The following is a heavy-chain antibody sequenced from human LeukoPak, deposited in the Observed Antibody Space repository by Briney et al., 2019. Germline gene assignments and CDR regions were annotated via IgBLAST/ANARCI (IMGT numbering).Heavy chain of an antibody. D-gene: IGHD3-10*01. J-gene: IGHJ4*02. CDR2: MSYNGNDK. Sequence: GSLRLSCAAPGFTFSSFAMHWVRQTPGKGLEWVAGMSYNGNDKYYEDSLKGRFTISRDNSKNTLYLQMNSLRAEDTAVYYCARDPSRFGEYGYFDYWGQGSLVTVSS. CDR1: GFTFSSFA. V-gene: IGHV3-30*04. CDR3: ARDPSRFGEYGYFDY.